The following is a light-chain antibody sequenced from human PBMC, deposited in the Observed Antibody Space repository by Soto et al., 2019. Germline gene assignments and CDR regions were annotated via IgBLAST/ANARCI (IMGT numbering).Light chain of an antibody. Sequence: DVVMTQSPLSLPVTLGQPASISCRSSQSLVSSDGNTYLIWFQQRPGQSPRRLIYKVSNRDSGGSGRFRGSGSGTDFTLEISRGEAEDVGVYYCMQGTHWPWTFGQGTKVEIK. CDR3: MQGTHWPWT. J-gene: IGKJ1*01. V-gene: IGKV2-30*01. CDR2: KVS. CDR1: QSLVSSDGNTY.